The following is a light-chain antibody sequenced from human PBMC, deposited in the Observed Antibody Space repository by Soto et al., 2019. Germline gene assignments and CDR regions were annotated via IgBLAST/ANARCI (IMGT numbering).Light chain of an antibody. CDR2: VAS. J-gene: IGKJ3*01. CDR3: QQYNNWPPVT. V-gene: IGKV3-15*01. Sequence: EIVMTQSPATLSVSPGERATLSCRASQSVNNNLAWYQQKPGQAPRLLIYVASTRATGIAARFSGSGSGTEFTLTISSLQSEDFAVYYCQQYNNWPPVTFGPGTKVDIK. CDR1: QSVNNN.